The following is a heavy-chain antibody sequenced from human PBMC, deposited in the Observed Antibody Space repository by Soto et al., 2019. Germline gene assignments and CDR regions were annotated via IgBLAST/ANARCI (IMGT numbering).Heavy chain of an antibody. CDR3: ARGGSSSWGYYYYYMDV. D-gene: IGHD6-13*01. CDR2: IGTAGDP. V-gene: IGHV3-13*05. Sequence: GGSLRLSCAASGFTFSSYDMHWVRQATGKGLEWVSAIGTAGDPYYPGSVKGRFTISRENAKNSLYLQMNSLRAGDTAVYYCARGGSSSWGYYYYYMDVWGKGTMVTVSS. J-gene: IGHJ6*03. CDR1: GFTFSSYD.